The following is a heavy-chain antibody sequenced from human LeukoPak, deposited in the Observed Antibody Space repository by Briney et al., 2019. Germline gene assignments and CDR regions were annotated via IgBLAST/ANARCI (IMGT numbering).Heavy chain of an antibody. V-gene: IGHV1-18*01. CDR2: ISTYNGNT. J-gene: IGHJ3*02. CDR3: ARHRLHRIYYDGTGYYHDACDI. D-gene: IGHD3-22*01. Sequence: ASVKVSCKASGYTFTTYGITWVRQAPGQGLERMGWISTYNGNTNYAQKLQGRVTMTTDTSTSTAYMELRSLRSDDTAVYYCARHRLHRIYYDGTGYYHDACDIWGQGTMVTVSS. CDR1: GYTFTTYG.